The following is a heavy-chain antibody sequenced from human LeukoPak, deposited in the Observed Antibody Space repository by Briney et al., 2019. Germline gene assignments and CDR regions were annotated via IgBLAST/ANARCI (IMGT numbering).Heavy chain of an antibody. CDR1: GFTVSSNY. CDR3: AKDGEQQLVPPYYFDY. J-gene: IGHJ4*02. D-gene: IGHD6-13*01. V-gene: IGHV3-53*01. CDR2: IYSGGST. Sequence: GGSLRLSCAASGFTVSSNYMSWVRQAPGKGLEWVSVIYSGGSTYYADSVKGRFTISRDNSKNTLYLQMNSLRAEDTAVYYCAKDGEQQLVPPYYFDYWGQGTLVTVSS.